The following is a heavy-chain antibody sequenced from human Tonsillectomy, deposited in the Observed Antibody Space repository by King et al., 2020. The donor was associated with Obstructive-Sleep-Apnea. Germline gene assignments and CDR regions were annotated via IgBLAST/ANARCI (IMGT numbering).Heavy chain of an antibody. D-gene: IGHD3-3*01. J-gene: IGHJ2*01. V-gene: IGHV3-7*03. Sequence: VQLVESGGGLVQPGGSLRLSCAASGFTFSSYWMSWVRQAPGKGLEWVANIKQDGSEKYYVDSVKGRFTISRDNAKNSLYLQMNSLRAEDTAVYYCAGDTLGIFWYFDLWGRGTLVTVSS. CDR2: IKQDGSEK. CDR1: GFTFSSYW. CDR3: AGDTLGIFWYFDL.